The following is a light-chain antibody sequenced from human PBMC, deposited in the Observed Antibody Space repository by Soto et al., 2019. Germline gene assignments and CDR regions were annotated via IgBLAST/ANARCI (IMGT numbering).Light chain of an antibody. Sequence: EIVLTQSPATLSLSPGERATLSCRASQTVGSNLAWYQQKPGQAPRLLIYGASTRASDTPARFSGSGSVTDFTLTISSLEPEDFAVYYCQQRSNWPPWTFGQGTKVDIK. CDR1: QTVGSN. V-gene: IGKV3-11*01. CDR3: QQRSNWPPWT. CDR2: GAS. J-gene: IGKJ1*01.